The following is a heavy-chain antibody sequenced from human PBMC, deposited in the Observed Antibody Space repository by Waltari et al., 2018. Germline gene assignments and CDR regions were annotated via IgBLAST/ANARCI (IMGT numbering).Heavy chain of an antibody. CDR2: VIPIFCTA. D-gene: IGHD2-8*01. CDR1: GGTFSSYA. Sequence: QVKLVQSGAEVKKPGSSVKVSCTASGGTFSSYAISWVPKTPGQGHEVMGGVIPIFCTANYAQKFQGRVTITADESTSTAYMELSSLRSEDTAVYYCARNMLTVLSDAPLKKDYYYYGMDVWGQGTTVTVSS. J-gene: IGHJ6*02. CDR3: ARNMLTVLSDAPLKKDYYYYGMDV. V-gene: IGHV1-69*13.